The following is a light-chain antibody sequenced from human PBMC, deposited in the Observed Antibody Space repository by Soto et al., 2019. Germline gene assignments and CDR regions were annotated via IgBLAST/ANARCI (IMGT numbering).Light chain of an antibody. Sequence: QSVLTQPASVSGSPGQSITISCTGSSSDVGGYNHVSWYQQHPGKAPKLMIYEVSNRPSGVSNRFSGSKSGNTASLTISGIQAEDEADYYCSSYTTSTTRIIFGGGTQLTVL. CDR1: SSDVGGYNH. V-gene: IGLV2-14*01. J-gene: IGLJ2*01. CDR3: SSYTTSTTRII. CDR2: EVS.